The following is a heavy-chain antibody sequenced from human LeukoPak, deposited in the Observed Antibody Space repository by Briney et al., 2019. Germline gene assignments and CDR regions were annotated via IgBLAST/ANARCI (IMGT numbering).Heavy chain of an antibody. CDR2: IIPIFGTA. Sequence: SVKVSCKASGGTFSSYAISWVRQPPGQGLEWMGGIIPIFGTANYAQKFQGRVTITADESTSTAYMELSSLRSEDTAVYYCARVDFCSSTSCYASHYGMDVWGQGTTVTVSS. D-gene: IGHD2-2*01. CDR1: GGTFSSYA. J-gene: IGHJ6*02. CDR3: ARVDFCSSTSCYASHYGMDV. V-gene: IGHV1-69*13.